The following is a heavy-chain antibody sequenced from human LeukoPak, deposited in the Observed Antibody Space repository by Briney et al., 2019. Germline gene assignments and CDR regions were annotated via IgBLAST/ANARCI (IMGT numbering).Heavy chain of an antibody. CDR3: ARDLGGYGDYGTNFDY. CDR1: GYTFTSYG. Sequence: GASVKVSCRASGYTFTSYGISWVRQAPGQGLEWMGWISAYNGNTNYAQKLQGRVTVTTDTSTSTAYMELRSLRSDDTAVYYCARDLGGYGDYGTNFDYWGQGTLVTVSS. CDR2: ISAYNGNT. J-gene: IGHJ4*02. D-gene: IGHD4-17*01. V-gene: IGHV1-18*01.